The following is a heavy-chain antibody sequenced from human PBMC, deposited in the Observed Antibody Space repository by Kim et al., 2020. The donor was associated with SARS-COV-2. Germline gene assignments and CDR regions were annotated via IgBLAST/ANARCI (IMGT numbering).Heavy chain of an antibody. D-gene: IGHD1-26*01. Sequence: GGSLRLSCVASGFTFRTYAMSWVRQAPGKGLEWVSAISSGDGSTYYADSVKGRFTISRDNSKNTLFLQMNSLRAEDTAVYYCTQRGWELLVCWGQGTLVTVSS. V-gene: IGHV3-23*01. CDR3: TQRGWELLVC. CDR2: ISSGDGST. J-gene: IGHJ4*02. CDR1: GFTFRTYA.